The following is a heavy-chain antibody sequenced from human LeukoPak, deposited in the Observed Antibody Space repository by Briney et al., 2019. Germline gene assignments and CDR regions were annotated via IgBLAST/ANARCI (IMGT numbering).Heavy chain of an antibody. V-gene: IGHV3-7*01. Sequence: TGGSPRLSCAASGFTFRSYAMHWVRQAPGKGLECVANINQDGSDKYYVDSVKGRFTISRDNTKNSLYLQMNSLRAEDTAVYYCVGGDYWGQGTLVTVSS. J-gene: IGHJ4*02. CDR1: GFTFRSYA. CDR3: VGGDY. CDR2: INQDGSDK.